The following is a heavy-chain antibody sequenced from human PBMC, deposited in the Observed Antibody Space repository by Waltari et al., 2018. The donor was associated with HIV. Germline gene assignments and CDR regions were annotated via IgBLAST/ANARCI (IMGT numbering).Heavy chain of an antibody. Sequence: QVQLQQWGAGLLKPSETLSLTCAVYGGSFSGYYWSWIRKPPGKGLEWVGEINHSGSTNYHPSLTCRVTRSVYTSKNQFSRQLSSVTAAYPAVYYCASSSSRYLYYGMYVWGQGTTVTVSS. D-gene: IGHD6-25*01. CDR2: INHSGST. J-gene: IGHJ6*02. CDR1: GGSFSGYY. V-gene: IGHV4-34*01. CDR3: ASSSSRYLYYGMYV.